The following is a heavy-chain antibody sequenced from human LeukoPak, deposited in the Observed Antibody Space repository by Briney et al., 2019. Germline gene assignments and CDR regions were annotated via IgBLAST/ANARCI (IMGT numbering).Heavy chain of an antibody. CDR1: GYTLTELS. CDR2: FDPEDGET. V-gene: IGHV1-24*01. CDR3: ATDEVVVAANDAAFDI. D-gene: IGHD2-15*01. Sequence: ASVKVSCKVSGYTLTELSMHWVRQAPGKGLEWMGGFDPEDGETIYAQKFQGRVTMTEDTSTDTAYMELSSLRSEATAVYYCATDEVVVAANDAAFDIWGQGTMVTVSS. J-gene: IGHJ3*02.